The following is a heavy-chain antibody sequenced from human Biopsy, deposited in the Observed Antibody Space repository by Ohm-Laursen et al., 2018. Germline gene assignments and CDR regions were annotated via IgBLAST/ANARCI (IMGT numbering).Heavy chain of an antibody. CDR2: IIAVSGLV. CDR1: GGTFTNYA. J-gene: IGHJ4*02. D-gene: IGHD3-3*01. CDR3: ATPFQYYDSWGGYPPFDH. Sequence: SVKVSCKASGGTFTNYAISWVRQAPGEGLEWMGGIIAVSGLVNYAPKFQGRVSITADKSTTTAYMELSNLKSEDTAVYYCATPFQYYDSWGGYPPFDHWGQGTLVTVSA. V-gene: IGHV1-69*10.